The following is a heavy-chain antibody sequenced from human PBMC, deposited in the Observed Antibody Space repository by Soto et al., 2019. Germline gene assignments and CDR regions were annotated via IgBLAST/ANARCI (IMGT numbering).Heavy chain of an antibody. J-gene: IGHJ4*02. CDR2: ISGSGGST. D-gene: IGHD3-22*01. Sequence: EVQLLESGGGLVQPGGSLRLSCAASGFTFSSYAMSWVRQAPGKGLEWVSAISGSGGSTYYADSVKGRFTISRDNSKNTVYLQMNSLRAEDTAVYYCAKGTEVIVVVISLHYWGQGTLVTVSA. CDR1: GFTFSSYA. CDR3: AKGTEVIVVVISLHY. V-gene: IGHV3-23*01.